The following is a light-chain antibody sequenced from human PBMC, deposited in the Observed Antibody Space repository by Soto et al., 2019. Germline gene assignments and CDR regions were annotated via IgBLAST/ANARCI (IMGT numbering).Light chain of an antibody. CDR1: QNVNNR. V-gene: IGKV3D-20*02. J-gene: IGKJ4*01. Sequence: EVLLTQSPGSLSVFPWERSSLSCMASQNVNNRLAWYQQKAGQAPRLLISGASSRATGIPDRFSGSGSGTDFTLTISRLESDDFAVYYCRQRSNWPTLTFGGGTKVDIK. CDR3: RQRSNWPTLT. CDR2: GAS.